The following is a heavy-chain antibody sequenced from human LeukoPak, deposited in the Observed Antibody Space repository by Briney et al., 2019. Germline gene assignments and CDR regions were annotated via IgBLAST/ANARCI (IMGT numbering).Heavy chain of an antibody. V-gene: IGHV3-23*01. D-gene: IGHD2-21*01. Sequence: GGSLRLSCAASGFPFGNTGMSWVRQTPGTGLEWVSSISRGGDMTFYADSVRGRFTVSRDNSINTLYLQMNSLRAEDTAVYFCAKIGVIANWYFDIWGRGTLVTVSS. CDR2: ISRGGDMT. CDR3: AKIGVIANWYFDI. J-gene: IGHJ2*01. CDR1: GFPFGNTG.